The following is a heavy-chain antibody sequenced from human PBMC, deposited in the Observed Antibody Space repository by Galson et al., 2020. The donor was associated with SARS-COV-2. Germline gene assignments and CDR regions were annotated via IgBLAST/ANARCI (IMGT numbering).Heavy chain of an antibody. D-gene: IGHD3-22*01. CDR3: AKGGAPGYYDTSAYPDY. J-gene: IGHJ4*02. Sequence: GGSLRLSCAASGFIVSSNYMSWVRQAPGKGLEWVSLIYSGGSTYYADSVKGRFTISRDNSKDTLYLQMNSLRAEDTAVYYCAKGGAPGYYDTSAYPDYWGQGTLVTVSS. V-gene: IGHV3-66*01. CDR1: GFIVSSNY. CDR2: IYSGGST.